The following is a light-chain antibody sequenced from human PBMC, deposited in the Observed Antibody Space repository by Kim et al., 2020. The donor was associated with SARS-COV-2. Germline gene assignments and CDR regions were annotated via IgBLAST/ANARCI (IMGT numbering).Light chain of an antibody. J-gene: IGKJ1*01. CDR3: QRYNSYPRT. CDR2: AAS. CDR1: QGVSRW. Sequence: ASVRDRVTHTCRASQGVSRWLAWDKQKPKKAPRSLIYAASNVQSRVPSRFSGSGSGTDITLTNNRLQREDSGTYYWQRYNSYPRTFGQGTKVDIK. V-gene: IGKV1D-16*01.